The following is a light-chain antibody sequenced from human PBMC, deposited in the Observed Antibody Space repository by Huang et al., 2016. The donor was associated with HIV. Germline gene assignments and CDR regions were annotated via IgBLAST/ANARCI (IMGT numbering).Light chain of an antibody. Sequence: DIMMTQSPDSVAVSLGERATINCKSSQSVLKSSNNKNYLAGYQQKPGQPPKLLIYRASTRESGVHDRCSGGGSGKDFTHTISSLQAEDVAVYYCQQHHSIPLSFGGGTKVAIK. CDR1: QSVLKSSNNKNY. J-gene: IGKJ4*01. CDR3: QQHHSIPLS. CDR2: RAS. V-gene: IGKV4-1*01.